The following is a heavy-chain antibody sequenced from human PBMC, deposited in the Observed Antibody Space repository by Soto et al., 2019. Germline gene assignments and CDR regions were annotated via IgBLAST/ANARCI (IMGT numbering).Heavy chain of an antibody. Sequence: SVKVSCKASGGTFSSYAISWVRQAPGQGLEWMGGIIPIFGTANYAQKFQGRVTITADESTSTAYMELSSLRSEDTAVYYCARDPDYYGSRSYYRWFDPCGPGTLVTGSS. CDR1: GGTFSSYA. V-gene: IGHV1-69*13. J-gene: IGHJ5*02. CDR3: ARDPDYYGSRSYYRWFDP. CDR2: IIPIFGTA. D-gene: IGHD3-10*01.